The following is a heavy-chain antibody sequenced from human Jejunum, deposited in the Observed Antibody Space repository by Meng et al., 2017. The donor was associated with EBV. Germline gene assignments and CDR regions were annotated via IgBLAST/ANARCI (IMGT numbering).Heavy chain of an antibody. J-gene: IGHJ4*02. V-gene: IGHV4-30-2*01. Sequence: QDPGSGLVKPLQHLPLTCAVAGDSITRGAYLWSWIRQPPGKGLEWIGNIYHIGSTYYNPSLKSRVTISVDRSKNQFSLKLTSVTAADTAVYYCARGGPDFGDYVPFDYWGQGTLVTVSS. CDR3: ARGGPDFGDYVPFDY. D-gene: IGHD4-17*01. CDR1: GDSITRGAYL. CDR2: IYHIGST.